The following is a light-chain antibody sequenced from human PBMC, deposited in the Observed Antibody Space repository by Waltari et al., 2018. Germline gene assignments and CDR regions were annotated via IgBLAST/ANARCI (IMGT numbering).Light chain of an antibody. V-gene: IGKV3-20*01. Sequence: EIVLTQSPGTLSLSPGERATLSCRASQSISSTYLAWYHQKPGQTPRLLIYGASTRATGIPDRFSGGGSGKDFTLNRNRLEPEDFAGYYCQQYGSSTLTFGQGTRVEIK. J-gene: IGKJ1*01. CDR1: QSISSTY. CDR2: GAS. CDR3: QQYGSSTLT.